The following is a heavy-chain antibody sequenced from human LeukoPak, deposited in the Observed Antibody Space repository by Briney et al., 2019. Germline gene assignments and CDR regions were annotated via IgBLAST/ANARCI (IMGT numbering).Heavy chain of an antibody. CDR3: ASHNYDFWSGTYFTFDY. CDR1: GGSFSGYY. V-gene: IGHV4-34*01. D-gene: IGHD3-3*01. J-gene: IGHJ4*02. Sequence: SETLSLTCAVYGGSFSGYYWSWIRQPPGKGLEWIGEINHSGSTNYNPSLKSRVTISVDTSKNQFSLKLSSVTAADTAVYYCASHNYDFWSGTYFTFDYWGQGTLVTVSS. CDR2: INHSGST.